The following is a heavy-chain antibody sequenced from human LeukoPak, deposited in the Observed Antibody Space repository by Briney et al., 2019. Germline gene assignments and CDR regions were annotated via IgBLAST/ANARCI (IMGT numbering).Heavy chain of an antibody. J-gene: IGHJ4*02. V-gene: IGHV3-74*01. Sequence: GGSLRLSCAASGFTFSSTWMNWVRQGPGKGLEWVSRITSDGSSTIYADSVKGRFTISRDNAKSTVYLQMNSLRAEDTAVYFCARDRYYIFDYWGQGAPVTVSP. D-gene: IGHD3-10*01. CDR3: ARDRYYIFDY. CDR1: GFTFSSTW. CDR2: ITSDGSST.